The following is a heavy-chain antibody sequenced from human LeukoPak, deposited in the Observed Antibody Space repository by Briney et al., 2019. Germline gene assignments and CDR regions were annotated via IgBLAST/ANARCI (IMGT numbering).Heavy chain of an antibody. CDR1: SFSFSDFW. J-gene: IGHJ4*02. Sequence: GGSLRLSCVASSFSFSDFWMSWVRQRPGKELEWVATIKRFGSEKTYLDSVKGRFTISRDDSKSSLPLQMNNLGADDSGLYYCARSSSQGFDYFDYWGQGALVTVSS. CDR2: IKRFGSEK. CDR3: ARSSSQGFDYFDY. D-gene: IGHD3-10*01. V-gene: IGHV3-7*01.